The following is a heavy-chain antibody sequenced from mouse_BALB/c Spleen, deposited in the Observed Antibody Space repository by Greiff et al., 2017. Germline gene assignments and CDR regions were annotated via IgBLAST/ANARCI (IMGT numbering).Heavy chain of an antibody. Sequence: EVHLVESGGGLVKPGGSLKLSCAASGFTFSSYAMSWVRQTPEKRLEWVASISSGGSTYYPDSVKGRFTISRDNARNILYLQMSRLRSEDTAMYYCARGEGYDGYYWYFDVWGAGTTVTVSS. CDR1: GFTFSSYA. CDR3: ARGEGYDGYYWYFDV. CDR2: ISSGGST. J-gene: IGHJ1*01. D-gene: IGHD2-3*01. V-gene: IGHV5-6-5*01.